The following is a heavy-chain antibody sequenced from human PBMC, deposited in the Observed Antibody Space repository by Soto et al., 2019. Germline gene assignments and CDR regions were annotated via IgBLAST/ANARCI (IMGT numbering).Heavy chain of an antibody. V-gene: IGHV3-23*01. CDR3: AKDSDSSSWYMDGMDV. Sequence: GGSLRLSCAASGFTFSSYAMSWVRQAPGKGLEWVSAISGSGGSTYYADSVKGRFTISRDNSKNTLYLQMNSLRAEDTAVYYCAKDSDSSSWYMDGMDVWGQATTVTVSS. J-gene: IGHJ6*02. CDR2: ISGSGGST. CDR1: GFTFSSYA. D-gene: IGHD6-13*01.